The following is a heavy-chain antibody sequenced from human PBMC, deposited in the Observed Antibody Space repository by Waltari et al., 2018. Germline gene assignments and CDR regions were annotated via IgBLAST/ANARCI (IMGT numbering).Heavy chain of an antibody. V-gene: IGHV1-2*06. CDR3: ARSGGGTTTFGVAE. D-gene: IGHD3-3*01. CDR1: GYTFTDFL. Sequence: QVQLVPSGAEVKKSGASVKVSGKASGYTFTDFLIHGAPMAPGQGLEWMGRINPNSGDTSYAQRFQGRVTMTGDTSITTAYMELTGLRSDDTAIYYCARSGGGTTTFGVAEWGQGSLVTVSS. CDR2: INPNSGDT. J-gene: IGHJ4*02.